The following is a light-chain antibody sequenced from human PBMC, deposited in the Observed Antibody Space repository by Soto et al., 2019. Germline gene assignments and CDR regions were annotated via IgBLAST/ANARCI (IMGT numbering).Light chain of an antibody. CDR1: SSDVGGYNY. Sequence: QSALTQPASVSGSPGQSITFSCTGTSSDVGGYNYVSWYQQHPGKAPKLMIYEVTNRPSGVSNRFSGSKSGNTASLTISGLQAEDEADYYCSSYTSSSFYVFGTGTKVTVL. J-gene: IGLJ1*01. CDR3: SSYTSSSFYV. CDR2: EVT. V-gene: IGLV2-14*01.